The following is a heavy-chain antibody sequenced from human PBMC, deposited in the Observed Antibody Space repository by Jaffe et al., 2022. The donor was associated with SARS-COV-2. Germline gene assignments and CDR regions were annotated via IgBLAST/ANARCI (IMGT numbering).Heavy chain of an antibody. CDR2: IKSKTDGGTT. D-gene: IGHD3-10*01. Sequence: EVQLVESGGGLVKPGGSLRLSCAASGFTFSNAWMSWVRQAPGKGLEWVGHIKSKTDGGTTDYPAPVKGRFTISRDDSKNTLYLQMNSLKADDTAVYYCATVQTVRGLLGRFDPWGQGTLVTVSS. V-gene: IGHV3-15*01. CDR3: ATVQTVRGLLGRFDP. J-gene: IGHJ5*02. CDR1: GFTFSNAW.